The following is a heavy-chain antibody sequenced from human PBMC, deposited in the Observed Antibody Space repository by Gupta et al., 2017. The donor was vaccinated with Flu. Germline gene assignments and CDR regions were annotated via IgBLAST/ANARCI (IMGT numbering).Heavy chain of an antibody. CDR1: TFSSYS. Sequence: TFSSYSVNWVRQAPGKGLEWVSFISSSNSYIYYADSVKGRFTISRDNAKNSLYLQMNNLRAEDTAVYYCARAWEARGYFDYWGQGSLVTVSS. V-gene: IGHV3-21*01. D-gene: IGHD1-26*01. CDR3: ARAWEARGYFDY. CDR2: ISSSNSYI. J-gene: IGHJ4*02.